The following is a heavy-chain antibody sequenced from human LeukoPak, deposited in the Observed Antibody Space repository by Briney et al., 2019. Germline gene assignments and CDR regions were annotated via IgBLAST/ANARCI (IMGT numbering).Heavy chain of an antibody. CDR1: GYSISSGHY. Sequence: SETLSLTCTVSGYSISSGHYWGWIRQPPGKGLEWIGSIYHSGSTYYNPSLKSRVTISVDTSKNQCSLKLSSVTAADTAVYYCARGGVVITSFDAFDIWGQGTMVTVSS. CDR2: IYHSGST. CDR3: ARGGVVITSFDAFDI. J-gene: IGHJ3*02. V-gene: IGHV4-38-2*02. D-gene: IGHD3-22*01.